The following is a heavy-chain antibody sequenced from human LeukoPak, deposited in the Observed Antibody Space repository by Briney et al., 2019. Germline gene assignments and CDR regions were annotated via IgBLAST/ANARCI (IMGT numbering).Heavy chain of an antibody. CDR1: GGSISSNTHY. V-gene: IGHV4-39*07. D-gene: IGHD6-13*01. CDR3: ARTFSSSWLDY. J-gene: IGHJ4*02. CDR2: IYYTGST. Sequence: PSETLSLTCTVSGGSISSNTHYWVWVRQPPGKGLEWIGSIYYTGSTYFSPSLKSRVTISIDTSKNQFSLKVSSVTAADTAVYYCARTFSSSWLDYWGQGTLVTVSS.